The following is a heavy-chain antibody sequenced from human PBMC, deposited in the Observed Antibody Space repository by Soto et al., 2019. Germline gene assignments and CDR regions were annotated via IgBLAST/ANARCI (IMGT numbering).Heavy chain of an antibody. V-gene: IGHV3-30-3*01. CDR2: ISYDGSNK. J-gene: IGHJ4*02. Sequence: QVQLVESGGGVVQPGRSLRLSCAASGFTFSSYAMHWVRQAPGKGLEWVAVISYDGSNKYYADSVKGRFTISRDNSKNTLYRQMNSLRAEDTAVYYCAREVPSYYCGSGSPLDYWGQGTLVTVSS. CDR3: AREVPSYYCGSGSPLDY. CDR1: GFTFSSYA. D-gene: IGHD3-10*01.